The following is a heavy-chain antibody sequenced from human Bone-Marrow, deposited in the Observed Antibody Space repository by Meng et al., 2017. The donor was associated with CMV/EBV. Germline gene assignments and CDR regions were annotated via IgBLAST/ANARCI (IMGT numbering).Heavy chain of an antibody. CDR3: ARQWDYGYNSLDY. D-gene: IGHD3-16*01. CDR1: GFTLSSYA. J-gene: IGHJ4*02. V-gene: IGHV3-13*01. Sequence: GESLKISCAASGFTLSSYAMSWVRQAPGKGLEWVSSIGSAGDRYYAGSVKGRFTISRENAKNSFSLQMNSLRVGDTAVYYCARQWDYGYNSLDYWGQGTRVTVSS. CDR2: IGSAGDR.